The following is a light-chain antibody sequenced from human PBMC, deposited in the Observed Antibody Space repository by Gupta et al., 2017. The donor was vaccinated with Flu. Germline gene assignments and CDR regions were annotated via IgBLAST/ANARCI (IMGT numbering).Light chain of an antibody. J-gene: IGLJ3*02. V-gene: IGLV1-44*01. Sequence: QSVLTQPPSASGTPVQRVTISCSGSSSNIGSNTVNWYQQLPGTAPKLLIYSNNQRPSGVPDRFSGSKSGTSASLAISGLQSEDEADYYCAAWDDSLNGPWVFGGGTKLTVL. CDR2: SNN. CDR1: SSNIGSNT. CDR3: AAWDDSLNGPWV.